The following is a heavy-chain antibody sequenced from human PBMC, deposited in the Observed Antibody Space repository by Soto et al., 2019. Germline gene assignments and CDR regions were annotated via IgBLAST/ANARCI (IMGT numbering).Heavy chain of an antibody. D-gene: IGHD3-3*01. CDR1: GYTFTSYA. CDR2: INAGNGNT. J-gene: IGHJ5*02. CDR3: ARGQEGFLEWFNWFDP. V-gene: IGHV1-3*01. Sequence: ASVKVSCKASGYTFTSYAMHWVRQAPGQRLEWMGWINAGNGNTKYSQKFQGRVTITRDTSASTAYMELSSLRSEDTAVYYCARGQEGFLEWFNWFDPWGQGTLVTVSS.